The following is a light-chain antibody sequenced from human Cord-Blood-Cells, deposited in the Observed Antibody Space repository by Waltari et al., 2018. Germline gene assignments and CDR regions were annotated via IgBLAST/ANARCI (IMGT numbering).Light chain of an antibody. CDR1: SSDVGSYNL. Sequence: QSALTQPASVSGSPGQSITISCTGTSSDVGSYNLVSWYQQHPGKAPKLMIYEVSKRPSGFSNCFSGSKSGNTASLTISGLQAEDEADYYCCSYAGSSTYWVFGGGTKLTVL. CDR3: CSYAGSSTYWV. CDR2: EVS. J-gene: IGLJ3*02. V-gene: IGLV2-23*02.